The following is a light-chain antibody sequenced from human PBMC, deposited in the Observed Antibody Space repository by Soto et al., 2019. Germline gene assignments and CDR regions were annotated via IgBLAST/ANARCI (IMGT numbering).Light chain of an antibody. CDR2: EVS. J-gene: IGLJ3*02. CDR3: ISYTSSSTWV. V-gene: IGLV2-14*01. CDR1: SIDVGGYNY. Sequence: QSALTQPASVSGSPGQSITISCTGTSIDVGGYNYVSWYQQHPGKAPKLMIYEVSNRPSGVSDRFSGSRSGNTASLTISGLQAEDESDYYCISYTSSSTWVLGGGTKLTVL.